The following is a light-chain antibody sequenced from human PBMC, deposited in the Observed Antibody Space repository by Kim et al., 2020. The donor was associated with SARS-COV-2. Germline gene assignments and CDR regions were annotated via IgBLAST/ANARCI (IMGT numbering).Light chain of an antibody. CDR3: QQYGSSPLLT. Sequence: PGERATLSCRASQSVSSSYLAWYQQKPGQAPRLLIYGASSRATGIPDRFSGSGSGTDFTLTISRLEPEDFAVYYCQQYGSSPLLTFGGGTKVEIK. CDR2: GAS. J-gene: IGKJ4*01. V-gene: IGKV3-20*01. CDR1: QSVSSSY.